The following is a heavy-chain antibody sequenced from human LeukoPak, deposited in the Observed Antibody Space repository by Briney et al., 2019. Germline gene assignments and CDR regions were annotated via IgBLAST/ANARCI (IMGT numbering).Heavy chain of an antibody. Sequence: SETLSLTCTVSGYSISSGYYWGWIRQPPGKGLEWIGYIYYSGSTNYNPSLKSRVTISVDTSKNQFSLKLSSVTAADTAVYYCARGAYDFWSGYPLDYWGQGTLVTVSS. CDR3: ARGAYDFWSGYPLDY. CDR1: GYSISSGYY. J-gene: IGHJ4*02. V-gene: IGHV4-61*01. CDR2: IYYSGST. D-gene: IGHD3-3*01.